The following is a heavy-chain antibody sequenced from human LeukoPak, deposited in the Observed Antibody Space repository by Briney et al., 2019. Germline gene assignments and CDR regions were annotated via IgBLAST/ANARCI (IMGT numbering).Heavy chain of an antibody. CDR1: GYTFTSYD. CDR3: AKSLIIYSGSQTDAFDI. D-gene: IGHD1-26*01. Sequence: ASVKVSCKASGYTFTSYDINWVRQATGQGLEWMGWMNPNSGNTGYAQKFQGRVTMTRNTSISTAYMELSSLRSEDTAVYYCAKSLIIYSGSQTDAFDIWGQGTMVTVSS. J-gene: IGHJ3*02. V-gene: IGHV1-8*01. CDR2: MNPNSGNT.